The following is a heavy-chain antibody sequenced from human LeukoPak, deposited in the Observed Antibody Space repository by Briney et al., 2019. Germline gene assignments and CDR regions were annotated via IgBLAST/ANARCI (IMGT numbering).Heavy chain of an antibody. CDR3: ARDPVGYSGSSYYFDY. Sequence: GGSLRLSCAASGFTFSSYSMNRVRQAPGKGLEWVSSISSSSSYIYYADSVKGRFTISRDNAKNSLYLQMNSLRAEDTAVYYCARDPVGYSGSSYYFDYWGQGTLVTVSS. CDR1: GFTFSSYS. V-gene: IGHV3-21*01. CDR2: ISSSSSYI. D-gene: IGHD5-12*01. J-gene: IGHJ4*02.